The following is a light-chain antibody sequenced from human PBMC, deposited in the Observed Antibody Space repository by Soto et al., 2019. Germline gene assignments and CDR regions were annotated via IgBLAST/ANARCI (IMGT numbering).Light chain of an antibody. CDR2: DAS. CDR1: QSISSW. J-gene: IGKJ5*01. CDR3: QQYNNWRIT. V-gene: IGKV1-5*01. Sequence: DIQMTQSPSTLSASVGDRVTITCRASQSISSWLAWYQQKPGKAPKLLIYDASSLESGVPSRFSGSGSGTEFTLTISSLQPDDFATYYCQQYNNWRITFGQGTRLEIK.